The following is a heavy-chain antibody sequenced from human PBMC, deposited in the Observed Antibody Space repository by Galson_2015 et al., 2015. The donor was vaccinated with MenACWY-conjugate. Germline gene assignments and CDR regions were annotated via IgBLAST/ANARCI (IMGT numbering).Heavy chain of an antibody. D-gene: IGHD3-10*01. CDR2: IGGSGDNT. CDR3: AKFGPSGSTDGYDI. V-gene: IGHV3-23*01. Sequence: SLRLSCAASGFTFSNFGLSWVRKAPGEGLEWVSSIGGSGDNTYYADSVKGRFTISRDNSRNTLSLQMNSLRAEDTAVYYCAKFGPSGSTDGYDIWGQGTMVAV. CDR1: GFTFSNFG. J-gene: IGHJ3*02.